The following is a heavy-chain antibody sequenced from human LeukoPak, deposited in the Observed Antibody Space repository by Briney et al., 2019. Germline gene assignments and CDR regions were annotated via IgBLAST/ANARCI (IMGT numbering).Heavy chain of an antibody. V-gene: IGHV3-11*01. D-gene: IGHD5-24*01. CDR2: ISSRGKTT. J-gene: IGHJ4*02. CDR1: GFTFSDYY. CDR3: ARGRDGNKY. Sequence: PGGSLRLSCAASGFTFSDYYMSWIRQAPGKGLEWLSYISSRGKTTHFADSVKGRFSVSRDNTNNTLYVQMNSLRAEDTAVYFCARGRDGNKYWGQGTLVTVSS.